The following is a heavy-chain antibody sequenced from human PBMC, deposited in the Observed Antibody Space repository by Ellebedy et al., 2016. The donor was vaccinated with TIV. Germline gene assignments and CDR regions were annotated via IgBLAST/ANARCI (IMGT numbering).Heavy chain of an antibody. Sequence: GESLKISXAASGFTFSSYSMNWVRQAPGKGLEWVSYISSSSSTIYYAGSVKGRFTISRDNAKNSLYLQMNSLRAEDTAVYYCARLGSSSPYWYFDLWGRGTLVTVSS. CDR2: ISSSSSTI. CDR1: GFTFSSYS. CDR3: ARLGSSSPYWYFDL. J-gene: IGHJ2*01. V-gene: IGHV3-48*01. D-gene: IGHD6-6*01.